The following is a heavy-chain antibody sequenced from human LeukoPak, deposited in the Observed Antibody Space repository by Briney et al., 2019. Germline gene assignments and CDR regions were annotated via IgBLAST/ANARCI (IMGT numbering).Heavy chain of an antibody. CDR3: ARARYCGSTSCYLDY. CDR1: RFTFSTYA. Sequence: GGSLRLSCAASRFTFSTYAMRWVRQAPGKGLEWVSGISSSGDSTYYADSVKGRFTISRDNSKNILYLQMNSLRAEDTAVYYCARARYCGSTSCYLDYWGQGTLVTVSS. D-gene: IGHD2-2*01. CDR2: ISSSGDST. J-gene: IGHJ4*02. V-gene: IGHV3-23*01.